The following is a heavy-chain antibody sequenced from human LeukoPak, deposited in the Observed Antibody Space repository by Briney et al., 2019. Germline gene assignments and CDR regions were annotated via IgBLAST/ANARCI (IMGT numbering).Heavy chain of an antibody. D-gene: IGHD3-9*01. CDR3: ARSVYYDTLTGYYYYALDV. V-gene: IGHV1-69*04. CDR1: GGTFTSYA. J-gene: IGHJ6*02. Sequence: ASVKVSFKASGGTFTSYAISWVRQAPGQGLEWMGRINPILGITNYAQKFQGRGTITADKSTSTAYMELSSLRSEDTAVYYCARSVYYDTLTGYYYYALDVWGQGTTVTVSS. CDR2: INPILGIT.